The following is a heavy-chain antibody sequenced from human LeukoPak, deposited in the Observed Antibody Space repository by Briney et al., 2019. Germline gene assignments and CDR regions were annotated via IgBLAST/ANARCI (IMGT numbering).Heavy chain of an antibody. Sequence: GASVTVSCTASGYTFTSYAMNWARQAPGQGLEWMGWINTNTGNPTYAQGFTGRFVFSLDTSVSTAYLQISSLKAEDTAVYYCARDPSPGGLWGQGTLVTVSS. CDR2: INTNTGNP. D-gene: IGHD4-23*01. J-gene: IGHJ4*02. CDR3: ARDPSPGGL. V-gene: IGHV7-4-1*02. CDR1: GYTFTSYA.